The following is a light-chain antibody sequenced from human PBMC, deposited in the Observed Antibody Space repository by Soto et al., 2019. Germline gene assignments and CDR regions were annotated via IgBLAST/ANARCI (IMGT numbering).Light chain of an antibody. V-gene: IGLV1-40*01. J-gene: IGLJ1*01. CDR1: SSNIGAGYD. Sequence: QSVLRQPPSVSGARGQRVTISCTGSSSNIGAGYDVHWYQQLPGTAPQLLIFGNNNRPSGVPDRFSGSKSGTSASLAITGLQADDEADYYCQSYDSSLSGYVFGTGTKVTVL. CDR3: QSYDSSLSGYV. CDR2: GNN.